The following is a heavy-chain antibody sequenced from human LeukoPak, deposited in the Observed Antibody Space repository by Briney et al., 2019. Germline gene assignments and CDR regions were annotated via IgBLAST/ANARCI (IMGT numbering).Heavy chain of an antibody. V-gene: IGHV1-69*04. D-gene: IGHD1-26*01. J-gene: IGHJ5*02. CDR3: ARALPRPWFDP. Sequence: SVKVSCKASGGTFSSYAISWVRQAPGQGLEWMGRIIPILGIANYAQKLQGRVTMTTDTSTSTAYMELRSLRSDDTAVYYCARALPRPWFDPWGQGTLVTVSS. CDR1: GGTFSSYA. CDR2: IIPILGIA.